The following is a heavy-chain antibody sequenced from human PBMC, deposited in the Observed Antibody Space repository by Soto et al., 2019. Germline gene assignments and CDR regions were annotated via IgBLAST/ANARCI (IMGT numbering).Heavy chain of an antibody. J-gene: IGHJ4*02. V-gene: IGHV4-39*01. CDR1: GGSISSSSYY. D-gene: IGHD3-16*02. CDR2: IYYSGST. CDR3: ARHKGVIPPFDY. Sequence: QLQESGPGLVKPSETLSLTCTVSGGSISSSSYYWGWIRQPPGKGLEWIGSIYYSGSTYYNPSLKSRVTISVDTSKNQFSLKLSSVTAADTAVYYCARHKGVIPPFDYWGQGTLVTVSS.